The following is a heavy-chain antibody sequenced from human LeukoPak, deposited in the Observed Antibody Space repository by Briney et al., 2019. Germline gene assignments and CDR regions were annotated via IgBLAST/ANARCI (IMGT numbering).Heavy chain of an antibody. J-gene: IGHJ2*01. D-gene: IGHD3-3*01. CDR3: ARFYDFRHFDV. Sequence: GGSLRLSCAASGLTLSRDSMNWVRQAPGKGLEWISYISYDSAIKYYADSVRGRFTISRDNTKNSLYLQMNSLRTEDTAVYYCARFYDFRHFDVWGRGTLVAVSS. CDR2: ISYDSAIK. V-gene: IGHV3-48*04. CDR1: GLTLSRDS.